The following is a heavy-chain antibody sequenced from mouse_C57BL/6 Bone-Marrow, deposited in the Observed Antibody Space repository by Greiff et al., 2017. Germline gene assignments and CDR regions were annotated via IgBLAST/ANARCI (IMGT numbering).Heavy chain of an antibody. CDR1: GFNIKDDY. V-gene: IGHV14-4*01. CDR2: IDPENGDT. CDR3: TPITTVVGGGYFDV. D-gene: IGHD1-1*01. Sequence: VQLQQSGAELVRPGASVKLSCTASGFNIKDDYMHWVKQRPEQGLEWIGWIDPENGDTEYASKFQGKATITADTSSNTAYLQLSSLTSEDTAVYYCTPITTVVGGGYFDVWGTGTTVTVSS. J-gene: IGHJ1*03.